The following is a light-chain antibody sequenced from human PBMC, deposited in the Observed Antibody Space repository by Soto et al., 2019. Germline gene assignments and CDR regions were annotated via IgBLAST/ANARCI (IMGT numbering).Light chain of an antibody. V-gene: IGLV2-14*01. CDR1: SSDVGGYNS. CDR3: SSYTSSSTYV. Sequence: QSVLTQHASVSGSPGQSITISCTGTSSDVGGYNSVSWYQQHPGKAPKLMIYNVSNRPSGVSNRFSGSKSGNTASLTISGLQAEDDADYYCSSYTSSSTYVFGTGTKVTVL. CDR2: NVS. J-gene: IGLJ1*01.